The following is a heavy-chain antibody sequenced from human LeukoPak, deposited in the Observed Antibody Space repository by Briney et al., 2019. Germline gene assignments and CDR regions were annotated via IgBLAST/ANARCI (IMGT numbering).Heavy chain of an antibody. CDR3: ATEVDNMIVLSPYFTY. Sequence: GATVKISCKASGYSFTDYYIHWVRQAPGKGLEWMGRIDPEDGKTMYTEKLQGRLTMTADTSTHTAYMGLSSLRSEDTAVYYCATEVDNMIVLSPYFTYWGQGTLVTVSS. J-gene: IGHJ4*02. CDR1: GYSFTDYY. V-gene: IGHV1-69-2*01. D-gene: IGHD3-22*01. CDR2: IDPEDGKT.